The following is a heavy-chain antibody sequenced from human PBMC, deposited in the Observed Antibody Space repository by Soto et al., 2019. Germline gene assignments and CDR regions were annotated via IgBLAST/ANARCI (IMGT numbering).Heavy chain of an antibody. D-gene: IGHD3-22*01. CDR2: ISAYNGNT. CDR1: GYTFTSYG. J-gene: IGHJ5*02. Sequence: QVQLVQSGAEVKKPGASVKVSCKASGYTFTSYGISWVRQAPGQGLEWMGWISAYNGNTNYAQKLQGRVTMTTDTSTRTAYMELRSLRSDDTAVYYCARDEQWIDYDSSGYYPPGGYNWFDPWGQGTLVTVSS. CDR3: ARDEQWIDYDSSGYYPPGGYNWFDP. V-gene: IGHV1-18*01.